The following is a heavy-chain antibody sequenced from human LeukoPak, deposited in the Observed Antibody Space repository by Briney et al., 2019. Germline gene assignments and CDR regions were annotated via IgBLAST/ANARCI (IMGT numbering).Heavy chain of an antibody. D-gene: IGHD2-15*01. J-gene: IGHJ4*02. V-gene: IGHV3-30*02. CDR3: AKSGDTVVVVAAVDY. Sequence: PGGSLRLSCAASGFTFSSYGMHWVRQAPGKGLEWVAFIRYDGSNKYYADSVKGRFTISRDNSKNTLYLQMNSLRAEDTAVYYCAKSGDTVVVVAAVDYWGQGTLVTVSS. CDR2: IRYDGSNK. CDR1: GFTFSSYG.